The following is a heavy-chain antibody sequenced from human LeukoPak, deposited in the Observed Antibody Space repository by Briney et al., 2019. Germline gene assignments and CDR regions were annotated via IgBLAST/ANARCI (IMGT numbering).Heavy chain of an antibody. D-gene: IGHD3-10*01. CDR1: GGSISSGGYY. Sequence: PSQTLSLTCTVSGGSISSGGYYWSWIRQPPGKGLEWIGEINHSGSTNYNPSLKSRVTISVDTSKNQFSLKLSSVTAADTAVYYCADYPLVATKGTMVRGASVYWGQGTLVTVSS. J-gene: IGHJ4*02. CDR2: INHSGST. V-gene: IGHV4-30-2*01. CDR3: ADYPLVATKGTMVRGASVY.